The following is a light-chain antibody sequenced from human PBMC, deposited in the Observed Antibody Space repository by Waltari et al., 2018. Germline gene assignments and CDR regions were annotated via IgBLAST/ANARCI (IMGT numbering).Light chain of an antibody. J-gene: IGKJ1*01. CDR2: GGT. CDR3: QHYVRLPAT. Sequence: EIVLTQSPGTLSLSPGERATLPCRARQSGSRALAWYQQKPGQAPRLLIYGGTRATGIPDRFSGSGSGTDFSLTISRLEPEDFAVYYCQHYVRLPATFGQGTKVEIK. V-gene: IGKV3-20*01. CDR1: QSGSRA.